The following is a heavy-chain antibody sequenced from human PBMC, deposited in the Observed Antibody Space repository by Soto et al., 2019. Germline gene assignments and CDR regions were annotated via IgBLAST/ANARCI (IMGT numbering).Heavy chain of an antibody. J-gene: IGHJ4*02. Sequence: QVQLVESGGGVVQPGRSLRLSCAASGFTFSSYGMHWVRQAPGKGLEWVAVIWYDGSNKYYADSVKGRFTISRDNSKNTLYLQMNSLRVEDTAVYYCAREMEQQLVRVYFDYWGQGTLVTVSS. V-gene: IGHV3-33*01. CDR1: GFTFSSYG. CDR3: AREMEQQLVRVYFDY. D-gene: IGHD6-13*01. CDR2: IWYDGSNK.